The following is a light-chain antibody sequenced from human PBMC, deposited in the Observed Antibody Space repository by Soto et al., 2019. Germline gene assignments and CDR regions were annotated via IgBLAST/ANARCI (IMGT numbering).Light chain of an antibody. J-gene: IGKJ3*01. Sequence: VIWMTQSPSLVSASTGDRVTISCRSSQGISHSVAWYQQKPGKAPKLLIYLASTLPSGVPSRFSGSGSGTNFTLTINNLQSEDFATYYCQQHFTFPFTFGPGTKVDIK. CDR1: QGISHS. V-gene: IGKV1D-8*01. CDR3: QQHFTFPFT. CDR2: LAS.